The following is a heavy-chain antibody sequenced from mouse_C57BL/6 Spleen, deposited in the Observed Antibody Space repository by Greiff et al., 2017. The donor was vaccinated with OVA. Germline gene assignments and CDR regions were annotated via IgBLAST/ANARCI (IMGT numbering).Heavy chain of an antibody. J-gene: IGHJ2*01. CDR3: ASGGFYDYGVDY. V-gene: IGHV14-2*01. Sequence: VQLKQSGAELVKPGASVKLSCTASGFNIKDYYMHWVKQRTEQGLEWIGRIDPEDGETKYAPKFQGKATITADTSSNTAYLQLSSLTSEDTAVYYWASGGFYDYGVDYRGQGTTLTVSS. CDR2: IDPEDGET. D-gene: IGHD2-4*01. CDR1: GFNIKDYY.